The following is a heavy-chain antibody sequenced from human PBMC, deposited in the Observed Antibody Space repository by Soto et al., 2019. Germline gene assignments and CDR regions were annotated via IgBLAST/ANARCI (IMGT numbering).Heavy chain of an antibody. CDR3: ASNSSGWYGAFDI. CDR2: IIPILGIA. CDR1: GGTSSSYT. Sequence: GASVKVSCKASGGTSSSYTISWVRQAPGQGLEWMGRIIPILGIANYAQKFQGRVTITADKSTSTAYMELSSLRSEDTSVYYCASNSSGWYGAFDIWGQGTMVTVS. D-gene: IGHD6-19*01. J-gene: IGHJ3*02. V-gene: IGHV1-69*02.